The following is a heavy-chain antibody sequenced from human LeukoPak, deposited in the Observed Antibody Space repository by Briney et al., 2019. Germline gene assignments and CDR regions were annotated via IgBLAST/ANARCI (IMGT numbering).Heavy chain of an antibody. CDR3: ARATGDYGSGSYLVDYYYGMDV. CDR1: GGTFSSYA. CDR2: IIPIFGTA. J-gene: IGHJ6*04. D-gene: IGHD3-10*01. V-gene: IGHV1-69*06. Sequence: ASVKASCKASGGTFSSYAITWVRQAPGQGLEWMGGIIPIFGTANYAQKFQGRVTITADKSTSTAYMELSSLRSEDTAVYYCARATGDYGSGSYLVDYYYGMDVWGKGTTVTVSS.